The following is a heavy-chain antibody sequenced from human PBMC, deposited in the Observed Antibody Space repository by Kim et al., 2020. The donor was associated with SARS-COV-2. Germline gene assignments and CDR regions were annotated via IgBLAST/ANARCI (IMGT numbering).Heavy chain of an antibody. CDR1: GFSFTDAW. V-gene: IGHV3-15*01. D-gene: IGHD2-8*01. CDR2: IKSSADGETT. Sequence: GGSLRLSCAASGFSFTDAWMTWVRQAPGKGLEWVGRIKSSADGETTYYAAPVKGRFTISRDDSKNTLYLQMNSLKSEDTAVFYCTGSSFCTRTACGIRGMDVWGQGTTVTVSS. CDR3: TGSSFCTRTACGIRGMDV. J-gene: IGHJ6*02.